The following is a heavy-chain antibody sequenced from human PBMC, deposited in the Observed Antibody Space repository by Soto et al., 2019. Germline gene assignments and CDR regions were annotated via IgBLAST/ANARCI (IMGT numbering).Heavy chain of an antibody. CDR1: GFDFTNSW. Sequence: EVQLVESGGGLVQPGGSLRLSCAASGFDFTNSWMHWVRQAPGKGLVWVSHVNSDGSITTYADSVKGRFTISRDNAKNTVYLHMNSLRVEDTAVYYCTRDQRYSYAVWGQGTLVTVS. CDR2: VNSDGSIT. CDR3: TRDQRYSYAV. V-gene: IGHV3-74*01. D-gene: IGHD5-18*01. J-gene: IGHJ4*02.